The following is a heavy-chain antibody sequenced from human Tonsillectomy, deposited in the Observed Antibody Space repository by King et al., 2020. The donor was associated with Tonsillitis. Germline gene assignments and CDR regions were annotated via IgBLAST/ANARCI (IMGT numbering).Heavy chain of an antibody. V-gene: IGHV3-74*01. CDR3: ARDFRSHFDS. J-gene: IGHJ4*02. CDR1: GFTFSNYW. CDR2: VNSVGNIT. Sequence: VQLVESGGGLVQPGGSLRLSCAASGFTFSNYWRHGVRQAPGRGRVGVSCVNSVGNITNYADSVKGRFTIPRDNSKNTLYLQLNSLRAEETAIYYCARDFRSHFDSWGQGTLCTLSS.